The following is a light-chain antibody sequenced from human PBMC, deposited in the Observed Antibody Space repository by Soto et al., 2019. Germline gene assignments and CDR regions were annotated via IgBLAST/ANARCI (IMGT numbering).Light chain of an antibody. Sequence: DIQLTQSPSTLSASVGDRVIITCRASQRIGVWLTWYQQKPGKAPKFLIYKTSTLESGVRSRFSGSGSGTEFSLTISSLQPDDFATYHCQYYDNYSWTFGQGTKVEIK. CDR1: QRIGVW. CDR2: KTS. CDR3: QYYDNYSWT. J-gene: IGKJ1*01. V-gene: IGKV1-5*03.